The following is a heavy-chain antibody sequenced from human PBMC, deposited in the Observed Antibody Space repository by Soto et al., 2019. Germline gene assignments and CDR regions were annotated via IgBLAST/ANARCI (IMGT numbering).Heavy chain of an antibody. CDR2: IKSKSDGGTI. CDR1: GFTFSHMW. CDR3: TTSPDIVVVPTARHYEAFDV. Sequence: EVQLVESGGGLVEPGGSLTLACAASGFTFSHMWMSWVRQGPGKGPEWVGRIKSKSDGGTIDYAAPGRGRFTISRDDSREMVFLQMSSLKVEDTAVYYCTTSPDIVVVPTARHYEAFDVWGQGTMVTVSP. J-gene: IGHJ3*01. D-gene: IGHD2-21*01. V-gene: IGHV3-15*01.